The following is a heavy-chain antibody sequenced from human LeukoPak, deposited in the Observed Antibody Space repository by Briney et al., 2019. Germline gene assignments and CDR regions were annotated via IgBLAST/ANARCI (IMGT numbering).Heavy chain of an antibody. J-gene: IGHJ4*02. CDR3: AKEGVVDCSGGSCYSEPYYFDY. D-gene: IGHD2-15*01. CDR2: ISGSGGST. V-gene: IGHV3-23*01. CDR1: GFTFISYA. Sequence: GGSLRLSCAASGFTFISYAMSWVRQAPGKGLEWVSAISGSGGSTYYADSVKGRFTISRDNSKNTLYLQMNSLRAEDTAVYYCAKEGVVDCSGGSCYSEPYYFDYWGQGTLVTVSS.